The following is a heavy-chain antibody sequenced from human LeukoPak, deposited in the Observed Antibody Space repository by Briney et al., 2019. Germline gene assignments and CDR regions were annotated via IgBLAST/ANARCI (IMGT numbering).Heavy chain of an antibody. V-gene: IGHV1-18*01. CDR1: GYTFTSYG. CDR3: ARASYYYGSGSTYNWFDP. D-gene: IGHD3-10*01. Sequence: ASVKVSCKASGYTFTSYGITWVRQAPGQGLEWMGWISAYNGNTNYAQKLQGRVTMTTDTSTSTAYMELRSLRSDDTAVYYCARASYYYGSGSTYNWFDPWGQGTLVTVSS. CDR2: ISAYNGNT. J-gene: IGHJ5*02.